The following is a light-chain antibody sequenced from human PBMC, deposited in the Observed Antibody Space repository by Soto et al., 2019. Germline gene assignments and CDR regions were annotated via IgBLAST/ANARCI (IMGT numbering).Light chain of an antibody. Sequence: DIQMTQSPSSLSASVGDRVTITCRASQTFNKFLNWYQQKPGKAPKLLIYAASSLQGGVPSRFSGSGSGTDFTLTISSLQPEDFGTYYCQQLNSYPLTFGPGTKVDVK. CDR3: QQLNSYPLT. CDR1: QTFNKF. V-gene: IGKV1-9*01. J-gene: IGKJ3*01. CDR2: AAS.